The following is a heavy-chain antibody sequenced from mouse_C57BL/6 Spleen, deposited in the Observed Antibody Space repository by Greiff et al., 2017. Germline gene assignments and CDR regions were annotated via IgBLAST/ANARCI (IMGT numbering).Heavy chain of an antibody. J-gene: IGHJ1*03. Sequence: QVQLKQSGAELVKPGASVKISCKASGYAFSSYWMNWVKQRPGKGLEWIGQIYPGDGDTNYNGKFKGKGTLTADKSSCTAYMQLSSLTSEDSAVYFCSRKGLNRRYFDVWGTGTTVTVSS. CDR1: GYAFSSYW. CDR3: SRKGLNRRYFDV. D-gene: IGHD3-3*01. V-gene: IGHV1-80*01. CDR2: IYPGDGDT.